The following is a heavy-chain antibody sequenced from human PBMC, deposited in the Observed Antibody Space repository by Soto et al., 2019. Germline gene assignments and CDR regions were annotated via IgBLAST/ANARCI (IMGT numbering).Heavy chain of an antibody. J-gene: IGHJ3*02. CDR1: GFSISSGGYS. Sequence: SETLSLTCAFSGFSISSGGYSWSWIRQPPGKGLEWIGYIYHSGSTYYNPSLKSRVTISVDRSKNQFSLKLSSVTAADTAVYYCARLGYYGSGSPAPNAFDIWGQGTMVT. CDR3: ARLGYYGSGSPAPNAFDI. CDR2: IYHSGST. D-gene: IGHD3-10*01. V-gene: IGHV4-30-2*01.